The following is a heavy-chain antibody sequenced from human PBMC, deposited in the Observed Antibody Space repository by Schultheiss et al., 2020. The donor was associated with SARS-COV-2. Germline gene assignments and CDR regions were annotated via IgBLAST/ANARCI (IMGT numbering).Heavy chain of an antibody. V-gene: IGHV4-59*12. CDR2: IYYSGST. J-gene: IGHJ4*02. D-gene: IGHD6-13*01. Sequence: SETLSLTCTVSGGSISSYYWSWIRQPPGKGLEWIGYIYYSGSTNYNPSLKSRVTISVDRSKNQFSLKLSSVTAADTAVYYCATVIAADGTSFDYWGQGTLVTVSS. CDR1: GGSISSYY. CDR3: ATVIAADGTSFDY.